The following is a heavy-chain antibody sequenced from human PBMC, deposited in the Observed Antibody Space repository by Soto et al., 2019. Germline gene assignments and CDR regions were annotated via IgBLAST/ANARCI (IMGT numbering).Heavy chain of an antibody. CDR3: ARSLLNVILPLGY. J-gene: IGHJ4*02. Sequence: ASVKVSCKASGYTFTSYPMHWVRQAPGQGLEWMGWINTLSGDTSFPQKFQGRLAMTRDTSIDTVFMEVSRLTSDDTAIYYCARSLLNVILPLGYWGQGTLVTVSS. D-gene: IGHD3-3*02. V-gene: IGHV1-2*02. CDR1: GYTFTSYP. CDR2: INTLSGDT.